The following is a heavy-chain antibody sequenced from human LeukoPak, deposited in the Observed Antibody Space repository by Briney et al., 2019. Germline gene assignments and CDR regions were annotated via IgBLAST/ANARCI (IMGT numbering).Heavy chain of an antibody. CDR1: GFTLSSYT. Sequence: GGSLRLSCVASGFTLSSYTMHWVRQAPGKGLEYVSAISSNGGSTYYANSMKGRFTTSRDNSKNTLYLQMGSLRGEDMAVYYCARATSTTNPYYGMDVWGQGTTVTVSS. J-gene: IGHJ6*02. CDR3: ARATSTTNPYYGMDV. D-gene: IGHD2/OR15-2a*01. CDR2: ISSNGGST. V-gene: IGHV3-64*01.